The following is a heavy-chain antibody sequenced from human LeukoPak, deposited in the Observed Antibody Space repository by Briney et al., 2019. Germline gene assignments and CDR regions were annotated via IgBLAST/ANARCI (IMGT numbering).Heavy chain of an antibody. CDR1: GFSLSDYY. CDR2: IDSYGTTI. Sequence: PGWSLRLSCAASGFSLSDYYMSWIRQAPGKGLEWVAYIDSYGTTIYYADSVKGRFTISRDSTKNSLYLQMNSLRVEDTAVYYCARGVRGRGIAPCDYWGQGTLVTVSS. J-gene: IGHJ4*02. D-gene: IGHD3-10*01. V-gene: IGHV3-11*01. CDR3: ARGVRGRGIAPCDY.